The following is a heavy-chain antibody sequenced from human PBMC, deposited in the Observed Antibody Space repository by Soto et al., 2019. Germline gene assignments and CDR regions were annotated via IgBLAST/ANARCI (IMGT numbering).Heavy chain of an antibody. D-gene: IGHD6-19*01. V-gene: IGHV3-30-3*01. CDR2: ISYDGSNK. CDR3: ARDYFEQWLVFSLTGCGMDV. Sequence: QVQLVESGGGVVQPGRSLRLSCAASGFTFSSYAMHWVRQAPGKGLEWVAVISYDGSNKYYADSLKGRFTISRDNSKNTLDLQMNSLRAEDTAVYYCARDYFEQWLVFSLTGCGMDVWGQGTTVTVSS. CDR1: GFTFSSYA. J-gene: IGHJ6*02.